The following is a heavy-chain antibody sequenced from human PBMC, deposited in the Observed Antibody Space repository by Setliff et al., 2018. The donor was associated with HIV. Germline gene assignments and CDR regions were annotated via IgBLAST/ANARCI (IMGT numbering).Heavy chain of an antibody. CDR2: ISAYNGNT. V-gene: IGHV1-18*01. CDR1: GYTFTSYG. Sequence: ASVKVSCKASGYTFTSYGISWVRRAPGQGLEWMGRISAYNGNTNYAQKLQGRVTMTTDTSTSTAYMELRSLRSDDTAVYYCARDPKRYYDILTGYPSYYGMDVWGQGTTVTVSS. J-gene: IGHJ6*02. CDR3: ARDPKRYYDILTGYPSYYGMDV. D-gene: IGHD3-9*01.